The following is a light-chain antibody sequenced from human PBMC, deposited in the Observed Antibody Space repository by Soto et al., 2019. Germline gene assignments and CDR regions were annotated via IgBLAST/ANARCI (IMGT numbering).Light chain of an antibody. CDR3: YSYAGSNVWV. CDR1: SSNVGSYNL. V-gene: IGLV2-23*01. Sequence: QSALTHPASVSGSPGQSIAISCTGTSSNVGSYNLVSWYQQHPGRAPKLMIYEGSKRPSGVSNRFSGSKSGYTASLTISRLQAEDEADYYCYSYAGSNVWVFGGGTKLTVL. CDR2: EGS. J-gene: IGLJ3*02.